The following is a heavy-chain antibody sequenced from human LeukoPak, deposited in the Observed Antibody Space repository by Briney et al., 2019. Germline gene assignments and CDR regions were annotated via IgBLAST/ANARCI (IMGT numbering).Heavy chain of an antibody. CDR1: GVSPTTYG. J-gene: IGHJ6*02. CDR2: ISYDGSEE. CDR3: VKDQHYDSNSLDV. Sequence: GCLRLSCAPPGVSPTTYGTRWVRPAPHKWLGWVAKISYDGSEEAYADSVKGGFCISTDTSKNTLYLQMNSVRPEDTAVYYCVKDQHYDSNSLDVWGPGTTVTVSS. V-gene: IGHV3-33*05. D-gene: IGHD3-22*01.